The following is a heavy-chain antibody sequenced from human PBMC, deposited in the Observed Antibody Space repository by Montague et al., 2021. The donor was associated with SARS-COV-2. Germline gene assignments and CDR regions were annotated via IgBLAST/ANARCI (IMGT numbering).Heavy chain of an antibody. V-gene: IGHV4-59*01. Sequence: SETLSLTCNVSGGSFTLYYWSWIRQTPGRGLEWIGLIYYSGSTIYNHSLQSRVTMLVDTSKNRFYLLLISVTAADTAVYYCGREKYYFDSSGRRNDYFAYWGQGTLVTVPS. D-gene: IGHD3-22*01. CDR3: GREKYYFDSSGRRNDYFAY. CDR1: GGSFTLYY. J-gene: IGHJ4*02. CDR2: IYYSGST.